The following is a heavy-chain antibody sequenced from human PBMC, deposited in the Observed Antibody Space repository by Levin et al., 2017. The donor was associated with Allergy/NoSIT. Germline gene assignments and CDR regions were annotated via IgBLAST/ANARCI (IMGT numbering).Heavy chain of an antibody. V-gene: IGHV3-30-3*01. J-gene: IGHJ4*02. CDR2: ISDDGSSE. CDR3: VREIAEEGT. Sequence: GESLKISCAASGFTFSNYAMHWVRQAPGKGLEWVGVISDDGSSEFYIDSVKGRFTISRDKAKKRLYLQMDSLRAEDTALYYCVREIAEEGTWGQGTLVIVSS. CDR1: GFTFSNYA. D-gene: IGHD1-1*01.